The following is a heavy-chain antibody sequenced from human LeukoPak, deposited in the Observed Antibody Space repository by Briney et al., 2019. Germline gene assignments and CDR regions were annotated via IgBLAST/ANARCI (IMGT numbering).Heavy chain of an antibody. Sequence: GGSLRLSCAASGFTFSSYAMSWVRQAPGKGLEWVSAISGSGGSTYYADSVKGRFTISRDNSKNTLYLQMNRLRAEDTAVYYCAKALWYYYDSSGYSDFDPWGQGTLVTVSS. D-gene: IGHD3-22*01. J-gene: IGHJ5*02. CDR3: AKALWYYYDSSGYSDFDP. V-gene: IGHV3-23*01. CDR1: GFTFSSYA. CDR2: ISGSGGST.